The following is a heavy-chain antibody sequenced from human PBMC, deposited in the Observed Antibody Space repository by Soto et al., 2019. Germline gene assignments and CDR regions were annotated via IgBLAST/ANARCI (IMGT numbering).Heavy chain of an antibody. Sequence: PGGSLRLSCAASGFTFSTYAMSWVRQAPGKGLEWVSAISGSGGSTYYADSVKGRSTTSRDNSKNTLYLQMNSLRAEDTAVYYCAKDEGSSPNWFDPWGQGNLVTVSS. CDR2: ISGSGGST. J-gene: IGHJ5*02. V-gene: IGHV3-23*01. D-gene: IGHD6-13*01. CDR1: GFTFSTYA. CDR3: AKDEGSSPNWFDP.